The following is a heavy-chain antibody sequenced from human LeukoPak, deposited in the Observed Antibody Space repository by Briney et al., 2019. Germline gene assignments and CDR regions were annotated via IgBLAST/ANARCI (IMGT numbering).Heavy chain of an antibody. D-gene: IGHD1-26*01. V-gene: IGHV1-69*04. CDR3: ARDSVGYYYYGMDV. CDR1: GGTFSSYA. CDR2: IIPILGIA. J-gene: IGHJ6*02. Sequence: GASVKVSCKASGGTFSSYAISWVRQAPGQGLEWMGRIIPILGIANYAQKFQGRVTITADKSTSTAYMELSSLRSEDMSVYYCARDSVGYYYYGMDVWGQGPTVTVSS.